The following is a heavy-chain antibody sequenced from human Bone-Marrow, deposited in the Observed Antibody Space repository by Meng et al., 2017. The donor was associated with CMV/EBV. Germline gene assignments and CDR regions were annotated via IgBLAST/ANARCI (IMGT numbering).Heavy chain of an antibody. Sequence: SVKVSCKASGGTFSSYAISWVRQAPGQGLEWMGGIIPIFGTANYAQKFQGRVTITTDESTSTAYMELSSLRSEDTAVYYCARDGVGSSWYVPHYYFYGMDVWGQGTTVTVSS. D-gene: IGHD6-13*01. CDR3: ARDGVGSSWYVPHYYFYGMDV. V-gene: IGHV1-69*05. CDR2: IIPIFGTA. CDR1: GGTFSSYA. J-gene: IGHJ6*02.